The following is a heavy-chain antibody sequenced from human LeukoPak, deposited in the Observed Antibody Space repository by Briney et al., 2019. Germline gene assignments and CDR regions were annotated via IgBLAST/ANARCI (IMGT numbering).Heavy chain of an antibody. CDR3: ARCGSRAVAFRFNRYPDRFDP. D-gene: IGHD6-19*01. CDR1: GYTFTGYY. V-gene: IGHV1-2*02. Sequence: ASVKVSCKASGYTFTGYYMHWVQQAPGQGLEWMGWINPNSGGTNYAQKFQGRVTMTRDTSISTAYMELSSVTAADTAVYYCARCGSRAVAFRFNRYPDRFDPWGQGTLVTVSS. J-gene: IGHJ5*02. CDR2: INPNSGGT.